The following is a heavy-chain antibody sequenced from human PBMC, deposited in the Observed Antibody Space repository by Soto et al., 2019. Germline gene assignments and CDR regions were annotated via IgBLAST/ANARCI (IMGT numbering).Heavy chain of an antibody. Sequence: PGGSLRLSCAASGFTFSDVWMSWVRQAPGKGLEWVGRIQSKTDGGTTDYAAPVKGRFTISRDDSENTLYLQLNSLKTEDTAVYYCTTDRPHYYDSSGFPTPFDYWGLGTLVTVPQ. J-gene: IGHJ4*02. CDR3: TTDRPHYYDSSGFPTPFDY. D-gene: IGHD3-22*01. CDR2: IQSKTDGGTT. CDR1: GFTFSDVW. V-gene: IGHV3-15*01.